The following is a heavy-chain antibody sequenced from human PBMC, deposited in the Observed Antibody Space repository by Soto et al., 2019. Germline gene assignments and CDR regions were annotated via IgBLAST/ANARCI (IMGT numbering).Heavy chain of an antibody. CDR3: VKGAWLDY. Sequence: EVQLLESGGGLVQPGGSLRLSCAASGFTFSTFDVTWVRQPPGKGLEWVSLIRGSSGSTYYADSVKGRFTISKDISKSTLYLQMNSLRAEDTALYFCVKGAWLDYWGQGNMVTVSS. CDR1: GFTFSTFD. J-gene: IGHJ4*02. V-gene: IGHV3-23*01. CDR2: IRGSSGST.